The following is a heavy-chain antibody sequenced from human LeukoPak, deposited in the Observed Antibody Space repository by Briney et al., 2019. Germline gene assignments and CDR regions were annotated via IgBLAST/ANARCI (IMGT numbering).Heavy chain of an antibody. V-gene: IGHV3-21*01. D-gene: IGHD3-9*01. Sequence: GGPLRLSCAASGFTFRRYSMLWVPQAPGKGLEWVTSISGSSSYIYHADSVKGRFTISRDNAKNSLYLQMNSLRAEDTAVYYCANVRYFDWYCFDYWGQGALVTVSS. J-gene: IGHJ4*02. CDR3: ANVRYFDWYCFDY. CDR1: GFTFRRYS. CDR2: ISGSSSYI.